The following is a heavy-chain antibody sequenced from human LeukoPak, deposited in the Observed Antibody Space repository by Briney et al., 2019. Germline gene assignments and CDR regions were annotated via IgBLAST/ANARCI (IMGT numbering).Heavy chain of an antibody. V-gene: IGHV3-23*01. D-gene: IGHD4-17*01. CDR3: ARGDYGDYFDY. CDR2: ISGSGAAT. CDR1: GFTFNNYA. J-gene: IGHJ4*02. Sequence: GGSLRLSCAASGFTFNNYAVSWVRQAPGKGLEWLSVISGSGAATYYADSVKGRFTISRDNSKNTLYLQMNSLRAEDTAVYYCARGDYGDYFDYWGQGTLVTVSS.